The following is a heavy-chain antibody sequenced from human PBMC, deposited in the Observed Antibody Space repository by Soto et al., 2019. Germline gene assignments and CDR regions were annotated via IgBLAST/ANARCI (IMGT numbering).Heavy chain of an antibody. CDR3: ARSQYSSNGWGGFDY. Sequence: GGSLRLSCAASGFTFSSYGMHWVRQAPGKGLEWVAVIWYDGSNKNYADSVKGRFTISRDNSKNTLYLQMNSLRAEDTAVYYCARSQYSSNGWGGFDYWGQGTLVTVSS. V-gene: IGHV3-33*01. J-gene: IGHJ4*02. D-gene: IGHD6-13*01. CDR1: GFTFSSYG. CDR2: IWYDGSNK.